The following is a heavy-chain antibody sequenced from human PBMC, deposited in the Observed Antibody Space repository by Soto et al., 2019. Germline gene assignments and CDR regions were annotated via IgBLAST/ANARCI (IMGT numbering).Heavy chain of an antibody. J-gene: IGHJ4*02. Sequence: QVQLVQSGADVKKPGASVKVSCKTSGYTFTDYYVHWVRQAPGQGLEWMGVINPSGGSTDSAQKFQGRVTMTRDTSTRTVYMELSRRRSEDTAVYYCATLGGSYDWGQGTLVTVSS. D-gene: IGHD3-16*01. CDR3: ATLGGSYD. CDR1: GYTFTDYY. CDR2: INPSGGST. V-gene: IGHV1-46*01.